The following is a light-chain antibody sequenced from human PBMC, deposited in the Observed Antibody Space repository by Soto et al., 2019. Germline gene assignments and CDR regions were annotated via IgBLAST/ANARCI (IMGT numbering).Light chain of an antibody. CDR1: QSVFFSSNKKNY. V-gene: IGKV3-11*01. CDR3: QQRSN. CDR2: DAS. J-gene: IGKJ5*01. Sequence: DIVMTHSPDSLSVSLGERATINCNSSQSVFFSSNKKNYVAWYQQKPGQAPRLLIYDASNRATGIPARFSGSGSGTDFTLTISSLEPEDFAVYYCQQRSNFGQGTRLEIK.